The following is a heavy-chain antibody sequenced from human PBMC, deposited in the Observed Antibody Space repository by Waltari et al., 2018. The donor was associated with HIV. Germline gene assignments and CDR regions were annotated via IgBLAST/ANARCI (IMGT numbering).Heavy chain of an antibody. D-gene: IGHD5-12*01. J-gene: IGHJ2*01. Sequence: QVQLVQSGAEVKKPGASVKVSCKASGYTFTSYDINWVRQATGQGLEWMGWMNPTSGNTGYAQKFQGRVTMTRNTSISTAYMELSSLRSEDTAVYYCARNRRWLQPAYWYFDLWGRGTLVTVSS. V-gene: IGHV1-8*01. CDR1: GYTFTSYD. CDR3: ARNRRWLQPAYWYFDL. CDR2: MNPTSGNT.